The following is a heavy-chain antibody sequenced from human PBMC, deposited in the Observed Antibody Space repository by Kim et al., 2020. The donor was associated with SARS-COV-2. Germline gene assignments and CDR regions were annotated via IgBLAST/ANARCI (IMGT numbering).Heavy chain of an antibody. V-gene: IGHV5-10-1*01. J-gene: IGHJ5*02. D-gene: IGHD3-10*01. CDR2: IDPSDSYT. CDR1: GYSFTSYW. CDR3: ARRRVGVWFGELSGNNWFDP. Sequence: GESLKISCKGSGYSFTSYWISWVRQMPGKGLEWMGRIDPSDSYTNYSPSFQGHVTISADKSISTAYLQWSSLKASDTAMYYCARRRVGVWFGELSGNNWFDPWGQGTLVTVSS.